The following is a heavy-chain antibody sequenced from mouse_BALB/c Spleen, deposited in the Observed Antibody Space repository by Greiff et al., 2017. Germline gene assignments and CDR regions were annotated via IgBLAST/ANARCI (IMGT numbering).Heavy chain of an antibody. V-gene: IGHV2-6-7*01. CDR2: IWGDGST. Sequence: QVQLQQSGPGLVAPSQSLSITCTVSGFSLTGYGVNWVRQPPGKGLEWLGMIWGDGSTDYNSALKSRLSISKDNSKSQVFLKMNSLQTDDTARYYCATYYYGSSYRYFDVWGAGTTVTVSS. J-gene: IGHJ1*01. D-gene: IGHD1-1*01. CDR3: ATYYYGSSYRYFDV. CDR1: GFSLTGYG.